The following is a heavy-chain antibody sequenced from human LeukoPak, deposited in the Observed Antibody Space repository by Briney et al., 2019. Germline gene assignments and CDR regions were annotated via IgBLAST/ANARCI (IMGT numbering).Heavy chain of an antibody. CDR2: IYYSGST. D-gene: IGHD2-8*02. CDR1: GGSITSFY. Sequence: SETLSLTCTVSGGSITSFYWSWVRQSPGKGLEWIGYIYYSGSTNYNASLESRVTISVDTSKNQFSLKLTSVTATDTAVYYCARRGPTGSGGFLDHWGQGILVTVSS. J-gene: IGHJ4*02. CDR3: ARRGPTGSGGFLDH. V-gene: IGHV4-59*08.